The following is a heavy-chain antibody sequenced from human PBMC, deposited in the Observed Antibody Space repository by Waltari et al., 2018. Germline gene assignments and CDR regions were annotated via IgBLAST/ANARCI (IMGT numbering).Heavy chain of an antibody. CDR1: GYTFTSYA. Sequence: QVQLVQSGSELKKPGASVKVSCKASGYTFTSYAINWLRRAPGQGLELMGWINTNTGNPTYVQGFTGRFVFSLDTSVSTAYLQISSLKAEDTAVYYCVREVVPTSTIVVNWLDPWGQGTLVTVSS. CDR2: INTNTGNP. V-gene: IGHV7-4-1*02. J-gene: IGHJ5*02. D-gene: IGHD2-2*01. CDR3: VREVVPTSTIVVNWLDP.